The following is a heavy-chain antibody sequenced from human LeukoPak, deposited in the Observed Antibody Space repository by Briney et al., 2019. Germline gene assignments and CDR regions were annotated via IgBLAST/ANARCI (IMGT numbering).Heavy chain of an antibody. CDR1: GFSFSSYS. CDR2: ISYDGSNK. V-gene: IGHV3-30*04. D-gene: IGHD3-10*01. CDR3: ARDLNYYGSGSYVPFDY. J-gene: IGHJ4*02. Sequence: GGSLRLSCAASGFSFSSYSMHWVRQAPGKGLEWVAVISYDGSNKYYADSVKGRFTIFRDNSKNTLYLQMNSLRAEDTAVYYCARDLNYYGSGSYVPFDYWGQGTLVTVSS.